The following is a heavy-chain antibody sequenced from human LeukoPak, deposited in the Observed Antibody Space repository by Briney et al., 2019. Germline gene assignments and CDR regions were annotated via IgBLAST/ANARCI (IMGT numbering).Heavy chain of an antibody. CDR2: IDSDGGIT. CDR1: GFTFSSYG. V-gene: IGHV3-74*01. Sequence: PGGSLRLSCAASGFTFSSYGMHWVRQAPGKGLVWVSFIDSDGGITNYADSVKGRFTISRDNAKNTLYLQMNSLRADDTAVYYCARGGPAGVATNDYWGQGALVTVSS. D-gene: IGHD5-24*01. CDR3: ARGGPAGVATNDY. J-gene: IGHJ4*02.